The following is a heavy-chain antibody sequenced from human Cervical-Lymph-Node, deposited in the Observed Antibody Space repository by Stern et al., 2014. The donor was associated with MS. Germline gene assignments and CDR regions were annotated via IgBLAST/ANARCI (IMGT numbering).Heavy chain of an antibody. CDR1: GPSTISNY. J-gene: IGHJ4*02. CDR2: IYYTGST. CDR3: ARLAASSSGPFDF. V-gene: IGHV4-59*01. Sequence: VQLVKSGPGLVKPSATLSLTCSVSGPSTISNYWSWFRQSPGQGLEWIGNIYYTGSTNYNPSLKSRVTMSVDTSKNQFSVKVTSVTAADTAVYYCARLAASSSGPFDFGGQGTLVTVSS. D-gene: IGHD3-22*01.